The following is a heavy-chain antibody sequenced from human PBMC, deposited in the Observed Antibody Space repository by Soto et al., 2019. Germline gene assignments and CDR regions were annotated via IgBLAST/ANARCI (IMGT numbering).Heavy chain of an antibody. D-gene: IGHD1-26*01. J-gene: IGHJ6*02. CDR2: ISAYNGDT. V-gene: IGHV1-18*01. CDR1: GYTFTSHG. CDR3: ARSSGTYPPSRYYYGLDV. Sequence: ASVKVSCKASGYTFTSHGFSWVRQAPGQGLEWMGWISAYNGDTNYPQKFQARVTMTTDTSTSTAYLDLRSLRSDDTAVYYCARSSGTYPPSRYYYGLDVWGQGTTVSLSS.